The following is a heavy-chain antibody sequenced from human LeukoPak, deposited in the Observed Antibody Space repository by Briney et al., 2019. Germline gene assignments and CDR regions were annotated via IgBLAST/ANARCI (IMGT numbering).Heavy chain of an antibody. J-gene: IGHJ6*02. CDR1: GYTFTGYY. CDR3: ARDHPLFCTNGVCSHYYYYYGMDV. Sequence: GASVKVSCKASGYTFTGYYMHWVRQAPGQGLEWMGWINPNSGGTNYAQKFQGRVTMTRDTSISTAYMELSRLRSNDTAVYYCARDHPLFCTNGVCSHYYYYYGMDVWGQGTTVTVSS. CDR2: INPNSGGT. V-gene: IGHV1-2*02. D-gene: IGHD2-8*01.